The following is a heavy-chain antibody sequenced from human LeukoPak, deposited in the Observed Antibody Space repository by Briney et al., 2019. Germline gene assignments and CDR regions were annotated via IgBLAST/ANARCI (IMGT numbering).Heavy chain of an antibody. J-gene: IGHJ4*02. Sequence: SETLSLTCTVSGGSISSNNFYWAWIRQPPGKGLEWIGSIYYSVSTYYNPSLKSRVTISVDTSKNQFSLKLSSVTAADTAVYYCARLRRYSCPDCWGQGTLVSVSS. CDR2: IYYSVST. V-gene: IGHV4-39*07. CDR1: GGSISSNNFY. CDR3: ARLRRYSCPDC. D-gene: IGHD5-18*01.